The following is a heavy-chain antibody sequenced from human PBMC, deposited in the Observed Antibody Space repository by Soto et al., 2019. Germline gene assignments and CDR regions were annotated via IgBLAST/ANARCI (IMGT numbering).Heavy chain of an antibody. CDR1: GFTFSSYG. D-gene: IGHD2-2*01. CDR3: ARDPQPASSSLYRRPQNNWFDP. Sequence: PGGSLRLSCAASGFTFSSYGMHWVRQAPGKGLEWVAVIWYDGSNKYYADSVKGRFTISRDNSKNTLYLQMNSLRAEDTAVYYCARDPQPASSSLYRRPQNNWFDPWGQGTLVTVSS. V-gene: IGHV3-33*01. CDR2: IWYDGSNK. J-gene: IGHJ5*02.